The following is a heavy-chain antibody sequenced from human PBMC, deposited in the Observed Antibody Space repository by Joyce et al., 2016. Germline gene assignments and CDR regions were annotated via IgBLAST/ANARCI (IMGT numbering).Heavy chain of an antibody. Sequence: QVQLMQSGAEVKKPGASVKVSCRTSGYTFPGKSMHWVRQAPGQGLEWLGGINTNTGGTDYAQKFEGRVTLTKDASTRTVYLDLTNLRLDDTAVYYCARDTPGASARNWGQGTLVTVSS. D-gene: IGHD2-15*01. J-gene: IGHJ4*02. CDR2: INTNTGGT. CDR1: GYTFPGKS. V-gene: IGHV1-2*02. CDR3: ARDTPGASARN.